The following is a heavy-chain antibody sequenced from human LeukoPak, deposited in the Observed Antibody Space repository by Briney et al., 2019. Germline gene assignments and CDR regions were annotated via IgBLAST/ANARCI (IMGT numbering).Heavy chain of an antibody. J-gene: IGHJ4*02. CDR1: GYTFTSYG. Sequence: ASVKVFCKASGYTFTSYGISWVRQAPGQGLEWMGWISAYYGNTNYAQKLQGRVTMTTDTSTHTAYMALRSLRSDDTAVYYCARGRTYYDSSGHRAYLDYWGQGTLVTVSS. CDR3: ARGRTYYDSSGHRAYLDY. V-gene: IGHV1-18*01. CDR2: ISAYYGNT. D-gene: IGHD3-22*01.